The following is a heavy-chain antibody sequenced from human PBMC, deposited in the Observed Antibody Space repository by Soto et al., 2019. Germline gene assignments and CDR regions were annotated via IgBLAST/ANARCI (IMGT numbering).Heavy chain of an antibody. Sequence: QVQLVQSGAEVKKPGSSVKVSCKASGGTFSSYAISWVRQAPGQGLEWMGEIITIFGTANYAQKFQGRVTITAEESTISAYMELSSLRSEDTAVYYCARDRGHSSGYYPYWFDPWGQGTLVTVSS. CDR1: GGTFSSYA. CDR2: IITIFGTA. V-gene: IGHV1-69*12. J-gene: IGHJ5*02. CDR3: ARDRGHSSGYYPYWFDP. D-gene: IGHD3-22*01.